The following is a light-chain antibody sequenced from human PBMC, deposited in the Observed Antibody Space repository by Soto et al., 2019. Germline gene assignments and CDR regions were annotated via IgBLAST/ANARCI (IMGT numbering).Light chain of an antibody. J-gene: IGKJ1*01. Sequence: EIVMTQSPAILSVSPGERATLSCRASQSVSSNLAWYQQRPGQAPRLLIYGASSRATGIPDRFSGSGSGTDFTLTISRLEPEDFAVYYCQQYGSSWTFGQGTKVDI. CDR1: QSVSSN. CDR2: GAS. V-gene: IGKV3-20*01. CDR3: QQYGSSWT.